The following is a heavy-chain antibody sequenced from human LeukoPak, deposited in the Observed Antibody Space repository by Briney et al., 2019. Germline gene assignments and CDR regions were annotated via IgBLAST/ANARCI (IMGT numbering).Heavy chain of an antibody. CDR3: ARDGYDSSGSVGYDY. CDR1: GGSISSYY. J-gene: IGHJ4*02. Sequence: SETLSLTCTVSGGSISSYYWSWIRQPPGKGLEWIGEINHSGSTNYNPSLKSRVTISVDTSKNQFSLKLSSVTAADTAVYYCARDGYDSSGSVGYDYWGQGTLVTVSS. V-gene: IGHV4-34*01. CDR2: INHSGST. D-gene: IGHD3-22*01.